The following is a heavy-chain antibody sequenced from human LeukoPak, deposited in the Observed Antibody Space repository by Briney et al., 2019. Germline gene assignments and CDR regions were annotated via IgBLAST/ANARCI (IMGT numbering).Heavy chain of an antibody. CDR3: ARQVYSRTTMDV. CDR1: GASISSASDY. CDR2: IYTTGST. D-gene: IGHD5-18*01. Sequence: SETLSLTCAVSGASISSASDYWGWIRQPPGKGLEWIGYIYTTGSTNYNPSLKSRVTISVDTSKNQFSLKLSSVTAADTAVYYCARQVYSRTTMDVWGKGTTVTVSS. J-gene: IGHJ6*03. V-gene: IGHV4-61*05.